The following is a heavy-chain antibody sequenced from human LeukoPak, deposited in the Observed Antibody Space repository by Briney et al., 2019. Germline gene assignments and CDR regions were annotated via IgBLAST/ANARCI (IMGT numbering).Heavy chain of an antibody. J-gene: IGHJ6*03. Sequence: ASVKVSCKISGYTLTELSMHWVRQAPGKGLEWMGGFDPEDGETIYAQKFQGRVTITRNTSISTAYMELSSLRSEDTAVYYCARAPPLYSSSWYGYYYYYYMDVWGKGTTVTVSS. V-gene: IGHV1-24*01. D-gene: IGHD6-13*01. CDR2: FDPEDGET. CDR3: ARAPPLYSSSWYGYYYYYYMDV. CDR1: GYTLTELS.